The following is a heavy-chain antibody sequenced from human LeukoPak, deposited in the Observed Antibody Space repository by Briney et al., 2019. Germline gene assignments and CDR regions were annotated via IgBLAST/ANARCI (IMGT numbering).Heavy chain of an antibody. CDR2: ISGSGGST. CDR1: GFTVSSNY. V-gene: IGHV3-23*01. Sequence: PGGSLRLSCKVSGFTVSSNYMSWVRQAPGKGLEWVSAISGSGGSTYYADSVKGRFTISRDNSKNTLYLQMNSLRAEDTAVYYCAKDIGYSYGLPYDAFDIWGQGTMVTVSS. D-gene: IGHD5-18*01. CDR3: AKDIGYSYGLPYDAFDI. J-gene: IGHJ3*02.